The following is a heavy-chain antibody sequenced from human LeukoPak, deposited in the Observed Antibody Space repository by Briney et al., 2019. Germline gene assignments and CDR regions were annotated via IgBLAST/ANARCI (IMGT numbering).Heavy chain of an antibody. CDR2: ISYDGSNK. CDR3: ARAMAFDI. V-gene: IGHV3-30-3*01. D-gene: IGHD2-2*01. CDR1: GFTLSSYA. Sequence: HPGGSLRLSCAASGFTLSSYAMHWVRQAPGKGLEWVAVISYDGSNKYYADSVKGRFTISRDNSKNTLYLQMNSLRAEDTAVYYCARAMAFDIWGQGTMVTVSS. J-gene: IGHJ3*02.